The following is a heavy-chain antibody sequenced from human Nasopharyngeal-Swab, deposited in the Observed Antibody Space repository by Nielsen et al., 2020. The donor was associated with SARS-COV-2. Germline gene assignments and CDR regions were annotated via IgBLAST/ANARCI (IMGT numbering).Heavy chain of an antibody. J-gene: IGHJ4*02. D-gene: IGHD3-3*01. CDR3: ARLRGGPWVGFDY. CDR2: IKQDGSEK. CDR1: GFTFSSYW. V-gene: IGHV3-7*01. Sequence: GGSLRLSCAASGFTFSSYWMSWVRQAPGKGLGWVANIKQDGSEKYYVDSVKGRFTISRDNAKNSLYLQMNSLRAEDTAVYYCARLRGGPWVGFDYWGQGTLVTVSS.